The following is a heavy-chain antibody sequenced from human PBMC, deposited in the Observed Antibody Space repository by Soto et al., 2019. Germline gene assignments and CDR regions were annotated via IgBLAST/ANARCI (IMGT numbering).Heavy chain of an antibody. CDR1: GCSISTYY. V-gene: IGHV4-59*08. CDR2: IYYSGST. J-gene: IGHJ5*02. CDR3: ARKYCSGGSCYENWFDP. Sequence: SETLSLTCTVSGCSISTYYWSWIRQPPGKGLEWIGYIYYSGSTNYNPSLKSRVTISVDTSKNQFSLKLSSVTAADTAVYYCARKYCSGGSCYENWFDPWGQGTLVTVSS. D-gene: IGHD2-15*01.